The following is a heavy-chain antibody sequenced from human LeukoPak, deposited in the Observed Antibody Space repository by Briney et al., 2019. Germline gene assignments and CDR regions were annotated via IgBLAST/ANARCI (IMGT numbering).Heavy chain of an antibody. D-gene: IGHD6-13*01. CDR2: VYYTGST. Sequence: SETLSLTCSVSGASISGYYWSWIRQTPGKGLEWIGYVYYTGSTNYNPSLQSRVTITVDTSNNQFSLNLRFVTAADTAVYFCARAPRQSSWYDSWGQGTLVTVSS. J-gene: IGHJ5*01. V-gene: IGHV4-59*13. CDR1: GASISGYY. CDR3: ARAPRQSSWYDS.